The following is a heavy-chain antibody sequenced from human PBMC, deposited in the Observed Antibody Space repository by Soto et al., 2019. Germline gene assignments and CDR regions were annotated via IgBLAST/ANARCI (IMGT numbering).Heavy chain of an antibody. CDR3: TSRVRTTDDY. J-gene: IGHJ4*02. D-gene: IGHD1-1*01. Sequence: EVRLVESGGALVKPGESLRLSCAASGFSFINTWMNWVRQAPGKWPELVGRILTTREGGTTDYSAPAKGRFTISKDDSINMVYLQMGSLKIEDTAVYYCTSRVRTTDDYWGQGTLVTVSS. CDR1: GFSFINTW. V-gene: IGHV3-15*07. CDR2: ILTTREGGTT.